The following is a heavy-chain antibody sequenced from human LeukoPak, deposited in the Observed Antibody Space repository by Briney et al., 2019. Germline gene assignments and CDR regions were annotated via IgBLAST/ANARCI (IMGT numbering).Heavy chain of an antibody. Sequence: SETLSLTCAVYGGSFSGYYWSWIRQPPGKGLEWIGEINHSGSTNYNPSLKSRVTISVDTAKNQFSLKLSSVTAADTAVYYCATGGVCDTDGWVRYLYLSWFVPSGPGTQVTVSS. CDR1: GGSFSGYY. CDR2: INHSGST. J-gene: IGHJ5*02. CDR3: ATGGVCDTDGWVRYLYLSWFVP. D-gene: IGHD3-16*02. V-gene: IGHV4-34*01.